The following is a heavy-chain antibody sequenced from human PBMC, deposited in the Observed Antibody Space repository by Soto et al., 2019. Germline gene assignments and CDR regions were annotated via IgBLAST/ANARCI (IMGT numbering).Heavy chain of an antibody. Sequence: QVQLVESGGGAVQPGRSLRLSCGASGFTFSSYGMHWVRQAPGKGLEWVAVISYDGSKKYYVDSAKGRFTISRDNSKNMVYLEMNSLRVDDTAVYYCANLNIGSVPVTTIFGGGEVWGRGTTVTVSS. CDR1: GFTFSSYG. V-gene: IGHV3-30*18. CDR3: ANLNIGSVPVTTIFGGGEV. CDR2: ISYDGSKK. D-gene: IGHD3-3*01. J-gene: IGHJ6*02.